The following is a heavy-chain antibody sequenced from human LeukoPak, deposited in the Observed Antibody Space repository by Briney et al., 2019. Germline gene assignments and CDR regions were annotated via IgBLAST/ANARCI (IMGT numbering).Heavy chain of an antibody. CDR2: ISYDGSNK. CDR1: GFTFSSYA. Sequence: GGSLRLSCAASGFTFSSYAMHWVRQAPGKGLEWVAVISYDGSNKYYADSVKGRFTISRDNSKNTLYLQMNSLRAEDTAVYYCAKGGIAAAGFDPWGQGTLVTVSS. CDR3: AKGGIAAAGFDP. J-gene: IGHJ5*02. D-gene: IGHD6-13*01. V-gene: IGHV3-30-3*01.